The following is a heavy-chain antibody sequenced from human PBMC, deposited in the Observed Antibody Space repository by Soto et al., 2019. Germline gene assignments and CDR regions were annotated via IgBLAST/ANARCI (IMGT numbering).Heavy chain of an antibody. J-gene: IGHJ4*02. D-gene: IGHD3-22*01. Sequence: LXLTCTVSRGSISSGCYYWSWILQHPGKGLEWIGYIYYSGSTYYNPSLKSRVTISVDTSKTQFSLKLSSVTAADTAVYYCARSCYFFDYWGQGTLVTVSS. V-gene: IGHV4-31*03. CDR1: RGSISSGCYY. CDR3: ARSCYFFDY. CDR2: IYYSGST.